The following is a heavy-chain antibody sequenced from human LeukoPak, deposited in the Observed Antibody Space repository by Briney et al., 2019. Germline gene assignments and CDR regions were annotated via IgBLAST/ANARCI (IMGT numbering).Heavy chain of an antibody. CDR1: GSYW. D-gene: IGHD2/OR15-2a*01. V-gene: IGHV3-74*01. J-gene: IGHJ4*02. CDR3: VSFYETY. Sequence: PGGSLRLSCAASGSYWMHWVRQAPGKGLVWVSHINSDGSWASYADSVKGRFTISKDNVKNTVYLQMNNLRAEDTAVYYCVSFYETYWGRGTLVTVSS. CDR2: INSDGSWA.